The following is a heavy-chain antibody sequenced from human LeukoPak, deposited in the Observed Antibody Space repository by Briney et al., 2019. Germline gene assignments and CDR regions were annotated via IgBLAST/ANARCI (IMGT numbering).Heavy chain of an antibody. D-gene: IGHD3-3*01. V-gene: IGHV4-39*07. Sequence: SETLSLTCTVSGGSISSSSYYWGWIRQPPGKGLEWIGSTYYSGSTYYDPSLKSRVTISVDTSKNQFSLKLSSVTAADTAVYYCASVVTIFGVVIINYYYMDVWGKGTTVTVSS. CDR3: ASVVTIFGVVIINYYYMDV. CDR1: GGSISSSSYY. J-gene: IGHJ6*03. CDR2: TYYSGST.